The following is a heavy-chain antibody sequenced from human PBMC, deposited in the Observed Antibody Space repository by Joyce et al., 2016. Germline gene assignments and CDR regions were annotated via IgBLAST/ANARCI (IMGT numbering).Heavy chain of an antibody. CDR2: IYYSGST. Sequence: QLQLQESGPGLVKPSETLSLTCTVSNDSISSPKYYWGWVRQPPGMGLEWIGNIYYSGSTYYKPSLKSRVTISVDTSKNQFSLKLSSVTPADTAVYFCVRGDLRDGYTLDYWGQGTLVTVSS. D-gene: IGHD5-24*01. V-gene: IGHV4-39*07. J-gene: IGHJ4*02. CDR1: NDSISSPKYY. CDR3: VRGDLRDGYTLDY.